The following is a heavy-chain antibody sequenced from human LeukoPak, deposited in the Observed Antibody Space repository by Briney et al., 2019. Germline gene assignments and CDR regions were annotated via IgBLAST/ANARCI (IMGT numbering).Heavy chain of an antibody. CDR2: ISGSGGST. CDR3: ARATYSGYDPSFDY. J-gene: IGHJ4*02. V-gene: IGHV3-23*01. Sequence: GGSLRLSCAASGFTFSSYAMSWVRQAPGKGLEWVSAISGSGGSTYYADSVKGRFTISRDNSKNTLYLQMNSLRAGDTAVYYCARATYSGYDPSFDYWGQGTLVTVSS. CDR1: GFTFSSYA. D-gene: IGHD5-12*01.